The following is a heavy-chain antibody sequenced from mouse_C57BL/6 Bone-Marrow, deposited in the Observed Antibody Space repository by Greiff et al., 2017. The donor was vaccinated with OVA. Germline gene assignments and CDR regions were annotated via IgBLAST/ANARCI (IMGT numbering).Heavy chain of an antibody. D-gene: IGHD2-3*01. Sequence: EVMLVESGGDLVKPGGSLKLSCAASGFTFSSYGMSWVRQTPDKRLAWVATISSGGSYTYYPDSVKGRFTISRDNAKYTLYLQMSSLKSEVTAMYYCASHCDGYSYAIDYWGQGTSVTVSS. CDR1: GFTFSSYG. CDR2: ISSGGSYT. CDR3: ASHCDGYSYAIDY. J-gene: IGHJ4*01. V-gene: IGHV5-6*01.